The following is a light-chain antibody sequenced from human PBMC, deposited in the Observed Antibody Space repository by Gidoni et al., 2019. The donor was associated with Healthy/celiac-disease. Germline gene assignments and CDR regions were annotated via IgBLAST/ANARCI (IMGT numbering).Light chain of an antibody. CDR3: QQYNNWPET. Sequence: EIVMTQSPATLSVSPGERATLSCRASQSVSSNLAWYQQKPGQAPRLRIYGASTRATGIPARFSGSGSGTEFTLTISSLQSEDFAVYYCQQYNNWPETFGQGTKVEIK. CDR2: GAS. V-gene: IGKV3-15*01. CDR1: QSVSSN. J-gene: IGKJ1*01.